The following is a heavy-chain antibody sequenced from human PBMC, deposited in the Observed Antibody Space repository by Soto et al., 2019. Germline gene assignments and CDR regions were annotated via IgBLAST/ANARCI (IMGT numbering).Heavy chain of an antibody. CDR2: ISGSGGST. CDR3: AKDTGAGWLQNYYDY. D-gene: IGHD3-22*01. V-gene: IGHV3-23*01. Sequence: EVQLLESGGGLVHPGGSLRLACAASGFTFSSYAMSWVRQAPGKGLEWVSAISGSGGSTYYADSVKGRFTISRDNSKNTLYLQMNSVRAEDTAVYYCAKDTGAGWLQNYYDYWGQGTLVTVSS. CDR1: GFTFSSYA. J-gene: IGHJ4*02.